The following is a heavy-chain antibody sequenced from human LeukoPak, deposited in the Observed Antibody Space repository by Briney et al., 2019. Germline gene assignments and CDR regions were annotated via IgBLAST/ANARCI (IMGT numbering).Heavy chain of an antibody. V-gene: IGHV4-59*12. D-gene: IGHD5-12*01. J-gene: IGHJ4*02. CDR2: IYYTGST. CDR1: GGSMSTYY. Sequence: PSETLSLTCTVSGGSMSTYYWSWIRQPPGKGLEWIGYIYYTGSTNYNPSLKSRVTMSVDTSKNQFSLKLSSVTAADTAVYYCARENGRAWLRLLFQDYWGQGTLVTVSS. CDR3: ARENGRAWLRLLFQDY.